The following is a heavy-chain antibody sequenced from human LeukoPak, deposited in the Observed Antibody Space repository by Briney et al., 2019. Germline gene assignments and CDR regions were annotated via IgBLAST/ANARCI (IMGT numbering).Heavy chain of an antibody. CDR3: ARSVRSSLDY. D-gene: IGHD6-13*01. V-gene: IGHV4-59*08. CDR1: GGSISSYY. J-gene: IGHJ4*02. CDR2: IYYSGST. Sequence: SETPSLTCTVSGGSISSYYWSWIRQPPGKGLEWIGYIYYSGSTNYNPSLKSRVTISVDTSKNQFSLKLSSVTAADTAVYYCARSVRSSLDYWGQGTLVTVSS.